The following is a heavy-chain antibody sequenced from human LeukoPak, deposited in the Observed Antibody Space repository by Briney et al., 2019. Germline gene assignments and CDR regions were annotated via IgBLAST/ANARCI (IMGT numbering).Heavy chain of an antibody. CDR1: GYTFTSYG. J-gene: IGHJ6*02. CDR2: ISAYNGNT. Sequence: ASVKVSCKASGYTFTSYGISWVRQAPGQGLEWMGWISAYNGNTNYAQKLQGRVTMTTDTSTSTAYMELRSLRSDDTAVYYCARGLPYCSSTSCYYYYGMDVWGQGTTVTVSS. V-gene: IGHV1-18*01. CDR3: ARGLPYCSSTSCYYYYGMDV. D-gene: IGHD2-2*01.